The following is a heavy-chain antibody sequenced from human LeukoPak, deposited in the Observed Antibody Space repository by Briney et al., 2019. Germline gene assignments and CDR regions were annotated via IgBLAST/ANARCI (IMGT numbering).Heavy chain of an antibody. CDR3: ARSSDYGDYG. V-gene: IGHV4-31*03. CDR2: IYYSGRT. D-gene: IGHD4-17*01. J-gene: IGHJ4*02. CDR1: GGSVNSGGYY. Sequence: PSQTLSLTCTVSGGSVNSGGYYWTWIRQHPRKGLEWLGYIYYSGRTYYNPSLKSRITISLDTSKNQFSLNLTSASAADTAFYFCARSSDYGDYGWGQGTLITVSS.